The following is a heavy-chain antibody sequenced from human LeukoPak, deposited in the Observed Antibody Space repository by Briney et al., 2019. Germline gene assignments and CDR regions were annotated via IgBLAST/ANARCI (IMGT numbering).Heavy chain of an antibody. CDR2: IFASGST. J-gene: IGHJ5*02. CDR3: ARDSDGAAQFDP. V-gene: IGHV4-4*07. Sequence: SETLSLTCTVSGSSISSYHWSWIRQPAGKGLEWIGHIFASGSTNYNPSLKSRATISVDKSKNQFFLKLSSVTAADTAVYYCARDSDGAAQFDPWGQGTLVTVSS. CDR1: GSSISSYH. D-gene: IGHD6-13*01.